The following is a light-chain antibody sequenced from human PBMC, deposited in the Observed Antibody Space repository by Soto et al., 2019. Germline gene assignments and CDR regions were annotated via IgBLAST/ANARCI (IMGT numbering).Light chain of an antibody. CDR1: SSDVGGYNY. CDR2: EVS. Sequence: QSVLTQPASVSGSPGQSITISCTGTSSDVGGYNYVSWYQQHPGKAPKLMIYEVSNRPSGVSNRVSGSKSGNTASLTISGLQAEDEADYYCSSYTSSRSLYVFVTGTKLTVL. CDR3: SSYTSSRSLYV. J-gene: IGLJ1*01. V-gene: IGLV2-14*01.